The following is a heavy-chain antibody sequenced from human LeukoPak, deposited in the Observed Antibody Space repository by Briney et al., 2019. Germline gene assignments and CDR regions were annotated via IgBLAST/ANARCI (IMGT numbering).Heavy chain of an antibody. CDR3: AGTHGSVRHGWRRWGYGMDV. V-gene: IGHV1-8*01. D-gene: IGHD3-10*01. CDR1: GYTFTSYD. J-gene: IGHJ6*02. Sequence: ASVKVSCKASGYTFTSYDINWVRQATGQGLEWVGLINPNSGNTGYAQKLQGRVTMTRNTSISTAYMELNSLRSEDTAVYYCAGTHGSVRHGWRRWGYGMDVWGQGTTVTVSS. CDR2: INPNSGNT.